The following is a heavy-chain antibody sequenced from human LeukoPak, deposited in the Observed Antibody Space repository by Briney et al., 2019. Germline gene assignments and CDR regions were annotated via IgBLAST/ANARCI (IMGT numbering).Heavy chain of an antibody. CDR3: VRDAFGAHFDY. Sequence: GGSLRLSCIASGFTFSAYTMNWVRQAPGKGLEWVSTLTRGGDNDIHYADSMKGRFTISRDNSKNSLYLQMNSLRADDTAVYYCVRDAFGAHFDYWGQGTLVTVSS. V-gene: IGHV3-21*06. CDR1: GFTFSAYT. J-gene: IGHJ4*02. D-gene: IGHD3-16*01. CDR2: LTRGGDNDI.